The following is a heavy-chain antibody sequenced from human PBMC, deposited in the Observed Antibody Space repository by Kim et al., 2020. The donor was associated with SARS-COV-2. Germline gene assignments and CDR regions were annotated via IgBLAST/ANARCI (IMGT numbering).Heavy chain of an antibody. CDR3: ARARYYGSGSYFLDAFDI. CDR1: GGSISSSSYY. CDR2: IYYSGST. Sequence: SETLSLTCTVSGGSISSSSYYWGWIRQPPGKGLEWIGSIYYSGSTYYNPSLKSRVTISVDTSKNQFSLKLSSVTAADTAVYYCARARYYGSGSYFLDAFDIWGQGTMVTVSS. D-gene: IGHD3-10*01. V-gene: IGHV4-39*07. J-gene: IGHJ3*02.